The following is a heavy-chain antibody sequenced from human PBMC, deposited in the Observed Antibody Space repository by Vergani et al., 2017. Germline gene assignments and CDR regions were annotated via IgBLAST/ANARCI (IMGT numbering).Heavy chain of an antibody. CDR1: GGSISSYY. V-gene: IGHV4-59*04. Sequence: QVQLQESGPGLVKPSETLSLTCTVSGGSISSYYWSWIRQPPGKGLEWIGEINHSGSTNYNPSLKSRVTISVDTSKNQFSLKLSSVTAADTAVYYCAGSSPLDYYYYYYMDVWGKGTTVTVSS. J-gene: IGHJ6*03. CDR2: INHSGST. D-gene: IGHD6-6*01. CDR3: AGSSPLDYYYYYYMDV.